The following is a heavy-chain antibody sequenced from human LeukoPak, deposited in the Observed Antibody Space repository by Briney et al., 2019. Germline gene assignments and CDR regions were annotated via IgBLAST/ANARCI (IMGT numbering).Heavy chain of an antibody. CDR3: AKDPTYYYDSSGYYGGDY. Sequence: PGGSLRLSCAASGFTFSSYAMHWVRQAPGKGLEWVAVISYDGSNKYYADSVKGRFTISRDNSKNTLYLQMNSLRAEDTAVYYCAKDPTYYYDSSGYYGGDYWGQGTLVTVSS. CDR2: ISYDGSNK. V-gene: IGHV3-30*04. D-gene: IGHD3-22*01. CDR1: GFTFSSYA. J-gene: IGHJ4*02.